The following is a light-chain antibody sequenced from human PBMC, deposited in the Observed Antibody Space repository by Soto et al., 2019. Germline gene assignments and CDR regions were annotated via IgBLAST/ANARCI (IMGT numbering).Light chain of an antibody. Sequence: QSALTQPASVSGSPGQSITISCTGTSSDVGGYNYVSWYQQHPGKAPKLMIYEVSNRPSGVSNRFSGYKSGNTASLTISGLQAEDEDDYYCSSYTSSSTYVVFGGGTKLTGL. CDR1: SSDVGGYNY. V-gene: IGLV2-14*01. J-gene: IGLJ2*01. CDR2: EVS. CDR3: SSYTSSSTYVV.